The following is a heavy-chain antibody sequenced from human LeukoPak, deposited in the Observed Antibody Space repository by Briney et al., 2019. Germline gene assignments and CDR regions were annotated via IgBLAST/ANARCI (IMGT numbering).Heavy chain of an antibody. J-gene: IGHJ4*02. CDR3: ARGLAYYYDSSGHSYY. CDR2: IYHSGST. D-gene: IGHD3-22*01. Sequence: PSETLSLTCAVYGGSFSGYYWSWIRQPPGKGLEWIGEIYHSGSTNYNPSLKSRVTISVDKSKNQFSLKLSSVTAADTAVYYCARGLAYYYDSSGHSYYWGQGTLVTVSS. CDR1: GGSFSGYY. V-gene: IGHV4-34*01.